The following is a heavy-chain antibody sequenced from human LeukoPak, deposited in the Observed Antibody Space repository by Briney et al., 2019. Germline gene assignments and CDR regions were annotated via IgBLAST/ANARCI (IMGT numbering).Heavy chain of an antibody. CDR1: GFTFSTYA. V-gene: IGHV3-23*01. J-gene: IGHJ4*02. CDR3: AKAGSIKFDY. CDR2: ISGRGAGT. Sequence: GGSLRLSCAASGFTFSTYAMSWVRQAPGKGLEGVSGISGRGAGTYYADSMKGRFTISRDDSKSTLYLQMNSLRAEDTAIYYCAKAGSIKFDYWGQGTLVTVSS. D-gene: IGHD1-26*01.